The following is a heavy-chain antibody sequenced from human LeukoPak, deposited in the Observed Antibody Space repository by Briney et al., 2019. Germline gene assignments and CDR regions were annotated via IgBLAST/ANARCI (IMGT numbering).Heavy chain of an antibody. D-gene: IGHD3-16*01. CDR3: ARRSDDYVWGDGLDV. V-gene: IGHV4-31*03. CDR2: IYYSGRT. CDR1: DGSISSTSHY. J-gene: IGHJ6*02. Sequence: PSETLSLTCTVSDGSISSTSHYWCWIRQHPGKGLEWIGYIYYSGRTYYNPSLKSRVTISVDTSKNQFSLKLSSVTAADTAVYYCARRSDDYVWGDGLDVWGQGTTVTVSS.